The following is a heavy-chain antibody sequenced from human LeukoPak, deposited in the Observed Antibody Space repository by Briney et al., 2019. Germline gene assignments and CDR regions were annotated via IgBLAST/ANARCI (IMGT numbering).Heavy chain of an antibody. CDR3: ARDQRVTGRPDIDY. D-gene: IGHD6-6*01. CDR1: GFTFRNHC. J-gene: IGHJ4*02. Sequence: PGGSLRLSCAASGFTFRNHCMHWVRQTPGKRLVWVSRISSDGTSTTYPDSLKGRFTISRDNAKNTLYLQMNTLRAEDTAMYYCARDQRVTGRPDIDYWGQGTLVIVSS. V-gene: IGHV3-74*03. CDR2: ISSDGTST.